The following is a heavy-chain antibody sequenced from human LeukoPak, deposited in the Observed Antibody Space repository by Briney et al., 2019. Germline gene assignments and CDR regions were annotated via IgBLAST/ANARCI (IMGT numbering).Heavy chain of an antibody. Sequence: GGSLRLSCAASRFTFSKYAMNWVRQAPGKGLERVSTINDGGDNTYYADSVKGRFTVSRDNSKNTLYLQMNSLRADDTAVYYCAKAQKYYYDSSDYWGQGTLVTVSS. J-gene: IGHJ4*02. CDR3: AKAQKYYYDSSDY. D-gene: IGHD3-22*01. CDR2: INDGGDNT. V-gene: IGHV3-23*01. CDR1: RFTFSKYA.